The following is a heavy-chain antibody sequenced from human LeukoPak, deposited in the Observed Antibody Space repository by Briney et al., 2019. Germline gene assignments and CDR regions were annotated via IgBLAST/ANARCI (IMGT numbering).Heavy chain of an antibody. Sequence: SVKVSCKASGDTFSNYAIYWVRQAPGQGLEWVGGILPIIGAAKNGQKLQGRVTFTADESTSTVYMELSSLRSEDTAIYYCARAHFSAYTGSEWGQGTLVTVSS. CDR1: GDTFSNYA. V-gene: IGHV1-69*13. CDR2: ILPIIGAA. CDR3: ARAHFSAYTGSE. J-gene: IGHJ4*02. D-gene: IGHD3-16*01.